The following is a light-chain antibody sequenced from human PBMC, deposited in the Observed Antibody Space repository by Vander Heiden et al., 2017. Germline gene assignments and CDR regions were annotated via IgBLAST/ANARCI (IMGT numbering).Light chain of an antibody. Sequence: IQLTQSPSSLSASVGDRVTITCRASQDISSGLAWYQQKLGKGPKLLIYDAASLESGVPSKFSGSGSGTDFTLTITSLQPEDFATYYCQQFKSYPITFGQGTRLEIK. V-gene: IGKV1-13*02. J-gene: IGKJ5*01. CDR1: QDISSG. CDR3: QQFKSYPIT. CDR2: DAA.